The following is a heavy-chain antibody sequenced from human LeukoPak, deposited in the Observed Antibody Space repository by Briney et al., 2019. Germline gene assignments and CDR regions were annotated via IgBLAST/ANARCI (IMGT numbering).Heavy chain of an antibody. V-gene: IGHV3-23*01. CDR2: ISGSGSST. J-gene: IGHJ4*02. D-gene: IGHD6-19*01. CDR1: GFTLSSYA. Sequence: PGGSLRLSCAASGFTLSSYAISWVRQAPGKGLEWVSAISGSGSSTYYADSVKGRFTISRDNSKNTLYLQMNSLRAEDTAVYYCAKEYSSGWYDFQDFDYWGQGTLVTVSS. CDR3: AKEYSSGWYDFQDFDY.